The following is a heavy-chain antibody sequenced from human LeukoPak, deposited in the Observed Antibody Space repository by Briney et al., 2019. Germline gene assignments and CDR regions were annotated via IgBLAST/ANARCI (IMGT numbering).Heavy chain of an antibody. CDR2: IYWDDDK. CDR3: AHRDAYCSSTSCYAYPFDY. D-gene: IGHD2-2*01. J-gene: IGHJ4*02. V-gene: IGHV2-5*02. Sequence: SGPTLVNPTQTLTLTCTFSGFSLSTSGVGVGWIRQPPGKALEWLALIYWDDDKRYSPSLKSRLTITKDTSRNQVVLTMTNMDPVDTATYYCAHRDAYCSSTSCYAYPFDYWGQGTLVTVSS. CDR1: GFSLSTSGVG.